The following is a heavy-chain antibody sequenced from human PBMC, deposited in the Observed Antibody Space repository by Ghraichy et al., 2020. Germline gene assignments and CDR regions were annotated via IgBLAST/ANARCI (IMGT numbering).Heavy chain of an antibody. CDR2: IRSKAYGGTT. J-gene: IGHJ4*02. CDR3: TRGRETNFKYSSVLNWGFGVYYFDY. Sequence: GGSLRLSCTASGFTFGDYAMSWFRQAPGKGLEWVGFIRSKAYGGTTEYAASVKGRFTISRDDSKSIAYLQMNSLKTEDTAVYYCTRGRETNFKYSSVLNWGFGVYYFDYWGQGTLVTVSS. V-gene: IGHV3-49*03. CDR1: GFTFGDYA. D-gene: IGHD6-25*01.